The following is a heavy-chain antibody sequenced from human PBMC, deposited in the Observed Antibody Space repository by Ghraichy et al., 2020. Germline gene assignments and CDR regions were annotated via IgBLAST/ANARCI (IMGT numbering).Heavy chain of an antibody. CDR3: AKDPIVGATSNDY. V-gene: IGHV3-23*01. J-gene: IGHJ4*02. Sequence: LSLTCAASGFTFSSYAMSWVRQAPGKGLEWVSAISGSGGSTYYADSVKGRFTISRDNSKNTLYLQMNSLRAEDTAVYYCAKDPIVGATSNDYWGQGTLVTVSS. D-gene: IGHD1-26*01. CDR1: GFTFSSYA. CDR2: ISGSGGST.